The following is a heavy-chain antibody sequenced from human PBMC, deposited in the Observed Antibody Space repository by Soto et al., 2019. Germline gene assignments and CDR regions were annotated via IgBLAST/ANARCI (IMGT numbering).Heavy chain of an antibody. D-gene: IGHD6-13*01. Sequence: QVQLVQSGAELKKPGASVKVSCKASGYTFTSYGISCVRQAPGQGLEWMGWISAYNGNTNYAQKLQGRVTMTTDTSTSTAYIELRSLRSDDTAVYYCARDQLAAAGTTAWFDPWGQGTLVTVSS. CDR1: GYTFTSYG. J-gene: IGHJ5*02. V-gene: IGHV1-18*04. CDR2: ISAYNGNT. CDR3: ARDQLAAAGTTAWFDP.